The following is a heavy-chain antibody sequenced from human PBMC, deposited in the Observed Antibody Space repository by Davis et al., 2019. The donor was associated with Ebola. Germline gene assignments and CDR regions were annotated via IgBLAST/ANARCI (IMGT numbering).Heavy chain of an antibody. J-gene: IGHJ3*02. CDR1: GFTFSNAW. D-gene: IGHD3-22*01. CDR3: TTRTYYYDSSGYYLDAFDI. V-gene: IGHV3-15*07. Sequence: GESLKISCAASGFTFSNAWMNWVRQAPGKGLEWVGRIKSKTDGGTTDYAAPVKGRFTISRDDSKNTLYLQMNSLKTEDTAVYYCTTRTYYYDSSGYYLDAFDIWGQGTMVTVSS. CDR2: IKSKTDGGTT.